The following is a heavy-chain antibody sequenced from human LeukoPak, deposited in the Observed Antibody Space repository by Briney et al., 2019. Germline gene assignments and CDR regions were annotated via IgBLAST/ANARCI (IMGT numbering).Heavy chain of an antibody. CDR2: IYYSGST. V-gene: IGHV4-59*12. Sequence: PSETLSLTCTVSGGSISSYNWSWIRQPPGKGLEWIGHIYYSGSTNYNPSLKSRVTMSVDTSNNQFSLKLSSVTVADTAVYYCARAGYSSRWLDYWGQGTLVIVSS. J-gene: IGHJ4*02. D-gene: IGHD6-13*01. CDR3: ARAGYSSRWLDY. CDR1: GGSISSYN.